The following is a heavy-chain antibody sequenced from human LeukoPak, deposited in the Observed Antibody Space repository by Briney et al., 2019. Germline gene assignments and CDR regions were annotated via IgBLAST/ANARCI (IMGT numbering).Heavy chain of an antibody. CDR3: VTTTVTTSYAFDV. CDR2: ISFNGNNK. J-gene: IGHJ3*01. CDR1: GFPFSTYA. D-gene: IGHD4-17*01. V-gene: IGHV3-30-3*01. Sequence: PGGSLRLSCAASGFPFSTYAMHWVRQAPGKGLEWMAFISFNGNNKQYRDSLKGRFTISRDNSKNTLFLQMDSLRPEDTAVYYCVTTTVTTSYAFDVWGPGTMVTVSS.